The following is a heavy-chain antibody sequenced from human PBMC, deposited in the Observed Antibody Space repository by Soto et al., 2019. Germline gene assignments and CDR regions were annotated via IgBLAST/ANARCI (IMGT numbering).Heavy chain of an antibody. CDR2: IIPIPGIA. V-gene: IGHV1-69*02. CDR1: GGTFNSYT. D-gene: IGHD3-10*01. CDR3: ARGRSGSYEIGY. J-gene: IGHJ4*02. Sequence: GASVKVSCKASGGTFNSYTISWVRQAPGQGLEWMGRIIPIPGIANYAQKFQGRVTITADKSTSTAYVELSSLRSEDTAVYYCARGRSGSYEIGYWGQGTLVTVSS.